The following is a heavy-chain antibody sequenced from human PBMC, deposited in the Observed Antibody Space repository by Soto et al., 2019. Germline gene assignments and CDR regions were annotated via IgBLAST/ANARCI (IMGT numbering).Heavy chain of an antibody. J-gene: IGHJ4*02. V-gene: IGHV5-10-1*01. Sequence: XESLKISCKGCGYSFASYRKSWVRQMPGKGLEWMGRIDPSDSYTNYSPSFQGHVTISADKSISTAYLQWSSLKASDTAMYYCARLDILTGYYSYWGQGPLVTVSS. CDR1: GYSFASYR. CDR3: ARLDILTGYYSY. D-gene: IGHD3-9*01. CDR2: IDPSDSYT.